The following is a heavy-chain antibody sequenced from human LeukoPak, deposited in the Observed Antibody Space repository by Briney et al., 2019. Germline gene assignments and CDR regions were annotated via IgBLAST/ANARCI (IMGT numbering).Heavy chain of an antibody. CDR3: VRSRGGDFDH. J-gene: IGHJ4*02. V-gene: IGHV6-1*01. CDR2: TYYRSKWSN. D-gene: IGHD3-16*01. CDR1: GASVSSNSAA. Sequence: SQTLSLTCAISGASVSSNSAAWNWIRQSPSRGLEWLGRTYYRSKWSNDYAVSVRSRITINPDTSKNQFSLQLNSVTPADAAVYYCVRSRGGDFDHWGQGTLVTVSS.